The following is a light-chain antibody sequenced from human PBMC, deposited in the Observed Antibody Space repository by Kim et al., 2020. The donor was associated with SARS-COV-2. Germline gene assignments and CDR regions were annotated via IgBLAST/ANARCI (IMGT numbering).Light chain of an antibody. CDR1: PAISNY. Sequence: ASIGYRVTITCRSSPAISNYLAWFQQKPGKGPKRLIYAASSLQGGVPSRFSGSGSGTEFTLTISSLQPEDFATYFCLQHNVYPLTFGGGTKVDIK. CDR2: AAS. V-gene: IGKV1-17*03. CDR3: LQHNVYPLT. J-gene: IGKJ4*01.